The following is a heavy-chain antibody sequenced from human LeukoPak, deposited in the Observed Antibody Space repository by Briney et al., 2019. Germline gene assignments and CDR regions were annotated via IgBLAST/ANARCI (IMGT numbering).Heavy chain of an antibody. V-gene: IGHV5-51*01. CDR3: ARRLGATQPYFDF. J-gene: IGHJ4*02. CDR1: GYRFTSYW. Sequence: GESLKISCKGSGYRFTSYWIGWVRQMPGKGLECMGIIHPGDSETRYSPSFQGQVTISADKSISTAYLQWSGPKASDTAMYYCARRLGATQPYFDFWGQGALVTVSS. CDR2: IHPGDSET. D-gene: IGHD1-26*01.